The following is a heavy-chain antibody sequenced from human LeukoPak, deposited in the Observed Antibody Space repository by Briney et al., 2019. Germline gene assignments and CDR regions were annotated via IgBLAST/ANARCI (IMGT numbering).Heavy chain of an antibody. CDR3: TRVGYIDEGIDY. V-gene: IGHV3-7*04. Sequence: GGSLRLSCVASGFPFSSYWMTWVRQAPGKGLEWVANIKQDGSKKSYVDSVKGRFTISRDNAKNSLNLQMNSLRAEDTAIYYCTRVGYIDEGIDYWGQGTLVTVSS. D-gene: IGHD5-24*01. CDR2: IKQDGSKK. J-gene: IGHJ4*02. CDR1: GFPFSSYW.